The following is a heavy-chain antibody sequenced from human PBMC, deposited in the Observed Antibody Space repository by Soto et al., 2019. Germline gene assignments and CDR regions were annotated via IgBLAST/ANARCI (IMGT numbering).Heavy chain of an antibody. J-gene: IGHJ6*03. CDR3: ARGRGSSSSWVYYYYYYMDV. CDR1: GYTFTSYG. CDR2: ISAYNGNT. V-gene: IGHV1-18*01. D-gene: IGHD6-6*01. Sequence: ASVKVSCKASGYTFTSYGISWVRQAPGQGLEWMGWISAYNGNTSYAQKFQGRVTMTTNTSTSTAYMELSSLRSEDTAVYYCARGRGSSSSWVYYYYYYMDVWGKGTTVTVS.